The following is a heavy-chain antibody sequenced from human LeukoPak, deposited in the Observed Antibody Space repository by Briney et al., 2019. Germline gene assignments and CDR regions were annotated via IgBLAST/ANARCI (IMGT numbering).Heavy chain of an antibody. Sequence: GGSLRLSCAASGFTFSTFSMHWVRQAPGKGMEWVAVILYDGSTQYYADSVRGRFTASRDNSKDTLYLQMNSLRVEDTAVYYCARVDCRSTSCSPFDYWGQGTLVTVPS. CDR3: ARVDCRSTSCSPFDY. D-gene: IGHD2-2*01. J-gene: IGHJ4*02. CDR1: GFTFSTFS. V-gene: IGHV3-30*04. CDR2: ILYDGSTQ.